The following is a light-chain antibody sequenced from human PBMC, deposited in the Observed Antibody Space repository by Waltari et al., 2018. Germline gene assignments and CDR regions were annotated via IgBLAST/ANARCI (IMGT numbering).Light chain of an antibody. CDR3: QSYDSSLRAVV. CDR2: AND. CDR1: SSNIETPYF. Sequence: QSVLTQPPSVSAAPGQRVPISCTGGSSNIETPYFVHLYQQLPGTAPKLLISANDSRPSGVPDRFSGSKSGTSASLAITGLQAEDEADYYCQSYDSSLRAVVFGGGTKLTVL. J-gene: IGLJ3*02. V-gene: IGLV1-40*01.